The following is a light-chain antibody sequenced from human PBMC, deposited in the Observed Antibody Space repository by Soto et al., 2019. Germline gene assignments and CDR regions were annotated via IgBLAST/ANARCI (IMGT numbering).Light chain of an antibody. CDR3: SSYTGSNIV. Sequence: QSALTQPASVSGSPGQSITISCTGTNSDVGGYNYVSWYQHHPGKGPKLIIYEVSSRPSGVSNRFSGSKSGNTASLTISGLQAEDEADYYCSSYTGSNIVFGGGTKLTVL. J-gene: IGLJ3*02. CDR2: EVS. V-gene: IGLV2-14*01. CDR1: NSDVGGYNY.